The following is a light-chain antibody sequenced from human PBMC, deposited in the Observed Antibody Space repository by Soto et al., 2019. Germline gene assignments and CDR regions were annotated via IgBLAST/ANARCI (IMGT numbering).Light chain of an antibody. CDR3: QQYNSYSTWT. CDR2: DAS. CDR1: QTISWY. Sequence: DIQMTQSPSTLSASVGDRVTITCRAIQTISWYLAWYQQKVGQAPKVLIFDASTLESGVPSRFSGSGSGTECTLTISSLQPDDFATYYCQQYNSYSTWTFGQGTKVE. J-gene: IGKJ1*01. V-gene: IGKV1-5*01.